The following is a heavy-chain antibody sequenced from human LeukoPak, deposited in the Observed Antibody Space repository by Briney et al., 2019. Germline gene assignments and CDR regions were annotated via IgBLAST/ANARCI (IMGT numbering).Heavy chain of an antibody. CDR1: GFTFSSYSM. CDR2: MYLSGTT. V-gene: IGHV4-4*02. Sequence: PGGSLRLSCVASGFTFSSYSMNWVRQPPGKGLEWIGEMYLSGTTHSNPSVKSRVTISIDKSKNQFFLNLSSVTAADTAVYYCAGLVGRYSSGLYYYYFDYWGQGTLVTVSS. J-gene: IGHJ4*02. CDR3: AGLVGRYSSGLYYYYFDY. D-gene: IGHD3-22*01.